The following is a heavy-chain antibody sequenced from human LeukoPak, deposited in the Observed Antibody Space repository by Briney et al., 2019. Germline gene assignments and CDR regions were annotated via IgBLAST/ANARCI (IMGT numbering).Heavy chain of an antibody. CDR1: GGSISSSSYY. Sequence: SETLSLTCTVSGGSISSSSYYWGWIRQPPGKGLEWIGSIYYSGSTYYNPSLKSRVTISVDTSKNQFSLRLSSVTAADTAMYYCVKSGGYGLIDYWGQGTLVTVSS. V-gene: IGHV4-39*01. CDR3: VKSGGYGLIDY. J-gene: IGHJ4*02. D-gene: IGHD6-19*01. CDR2: IYYSGST.